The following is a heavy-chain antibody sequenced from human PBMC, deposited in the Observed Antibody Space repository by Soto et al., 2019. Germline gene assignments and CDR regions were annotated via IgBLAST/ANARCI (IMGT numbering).Heavy chain of an antibody. CDR3: ARTNSRGHWAAWY. J-gene: IGHJ4*02. D-gene: IGHD3-22*01. CDR1: GDSVSSGSYY. CDR2: IQSSGIP. V-gene: IGHV4-61*01. Sequence: PSETLSLTCTVSGDSVSSGSYYWSWIRQAPGKGLEWIGYIQSSGIPNYNPSLKSRVTISVDTSKNQFSLNLSSVTAADTAVYYCARTNSRGHWAAWYWGQGTLVTVS.